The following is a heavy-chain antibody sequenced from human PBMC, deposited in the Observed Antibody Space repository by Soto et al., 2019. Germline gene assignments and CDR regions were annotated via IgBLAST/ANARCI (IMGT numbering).Heavy chain of an antibody. CDR1: GFTFSSYG. J-gene: IGHJ3*02. V-gene: IGHV3-30*18. D-gene: IGHD5-18*01. CDR2: ISYDGSNK. Sequence: QVQLVESGGGVVQPGRSLRLSCAASGFTFSSYGMHWVRQAPGKGLEWVAVISYDGSNKYYADSVKGRFTISRDNSKNTLYLQMNSLRAEDTAVYYCAKDLGYSYGYNAFDIWGQGTMVTVSS. CDR3: AKDLGYSYGYNAFDI.